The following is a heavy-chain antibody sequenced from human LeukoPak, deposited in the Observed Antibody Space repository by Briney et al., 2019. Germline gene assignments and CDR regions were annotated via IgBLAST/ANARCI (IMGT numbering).Heavy chain of an antibody. Sequence: SETLSLTCTVSGGSISSSSYYWGWIRQPPGKGLEWIGSIYYSASTYYTPSLKSRVTISVDTSKNQFSLKLSSVTAADAPVYYCARDPPQDPFDIWGQGTMVTVSS. CDR1: GGSISSSSYY. V-gene: IGHV4-39*02. J-gene: IGHJ3*02. CDR3: ARDPPQDPFDI. CDR2: IYYSAST.